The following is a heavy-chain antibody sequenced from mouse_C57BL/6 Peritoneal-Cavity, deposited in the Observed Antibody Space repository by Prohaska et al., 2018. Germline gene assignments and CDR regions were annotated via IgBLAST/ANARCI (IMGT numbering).Heavy chain of an antibody. Sequence: GFSLTSYGVHWVRQSPGKGLEWLGVIWRGGSTDYNAAFMSRLSITKDNSKSQVFFKMNSLQADDTSIYYCAKYYSNYWYFDVWGTGTTVTVSS. CDR1: GFSLTSYG. CDR3: AKYYSNYWYFDV. J-gene: IGHJ1*03. V-gene: IGHV2-5*01. D-gene: IGHD2-5*01. CDR2: IWRGGST.